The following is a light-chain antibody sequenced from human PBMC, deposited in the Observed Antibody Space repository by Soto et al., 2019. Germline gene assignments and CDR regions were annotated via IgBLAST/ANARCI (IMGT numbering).Light chain of an antibody. CDR3: SSYTSRSTPV. CDR2: EVS. J-gene: IGLJ2*01. CDR1: SSDVATYKY. Sequence: QSALTQPASVSGSPGQSITISCTGTSSDVATYKYVSWYQQHPGKAPKLMIYEVSNRPSGVSNRFSGSKSGNTASLTISGLQADDEADYYCSSYTSRSTPVFGGGTKLTV. V-gene: IGLV2-14*01.